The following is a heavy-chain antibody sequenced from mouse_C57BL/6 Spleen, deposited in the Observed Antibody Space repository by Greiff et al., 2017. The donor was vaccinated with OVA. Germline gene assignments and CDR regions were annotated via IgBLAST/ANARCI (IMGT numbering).Heavy chain of an antibody. CDR2: INPNNGGT. CDR1: GYTFTDYY. CDR3: ANILQEYAMDY. Sequence: EVQLQQSGPELVKPGASVKISCKASGYTFTDYYMNWVKQSHGKSLEWIGDINPNNGGTSYNQKFKGKATLTVDKSSSTAYMELRSLTSEDSAVYYCANILQEYAMDYWGQGTSVTVSS. J-gene: IGHJ4*01. D-gene: IGHD2-14*01. V-gene: IGHV1-26*01.